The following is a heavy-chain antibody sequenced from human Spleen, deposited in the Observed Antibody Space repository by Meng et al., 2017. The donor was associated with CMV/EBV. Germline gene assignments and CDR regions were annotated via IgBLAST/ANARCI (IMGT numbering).Heavy chain of an antibody. V-gene: IGHV4-34*01. CDR2: INHSGST. D-gene: IGHD3-22*01. CDR3: ARGRSHYYDSSGYYPFDY. CDR1: GGSFSSYY. J-gene: IGHJ4*02. Sequence: SETLSLTCAVYGGSFSSYYWSWIRQPPGKGLEWIGEINHSGSTNYNPSLKSRVTLSADTSKNQFSLKLSSVTAADTAVYYCARGRSHYYDSSGYYPFDYWGQGTLVTVSS.